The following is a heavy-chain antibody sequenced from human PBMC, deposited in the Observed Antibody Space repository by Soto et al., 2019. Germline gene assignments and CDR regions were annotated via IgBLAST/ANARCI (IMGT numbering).Heavy chain of an antibody. CDR2: ISARGGSS. D-gene: IGHD5-12*01. CDR3: AKGSIAYSASVDN. J-gene: IGHJ4*02. CDR1: GFSFSSYA. V-gene: IGHV3-23*01. Sequence: EVQLLEAGGGLVQPGGSLRLSCAASGFSFSSYAMVCVRQAPGKGLGWVSVISARGGSSYFADSVKGRFTTSRDNSKNVLSLEMNSLRAEDTATYFCAKGSIAYSASVDNWGQGTLVLVSS.